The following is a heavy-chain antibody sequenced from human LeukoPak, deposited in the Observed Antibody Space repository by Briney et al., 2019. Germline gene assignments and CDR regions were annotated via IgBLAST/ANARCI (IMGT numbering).Heavy chain of an antibody. Sequence: GGSLRLSCVVSGISLSNYAMTWVRQAPGKGLEWPLYISERRGSTTYADSVKGRFTISSDSSLNTLYLQMTSLRAEDTPVYFCAKRGIVIRGILVIGYHQEAYHYDYWGQGVLVTVSS. V-gene: IGHV3-23*01. J-gene: IGHJ4*02. CDR3: AKRGIVIRGILVIGYHQEAYHYDY. D-gene: IGHD3-10*01. CDR2: ISERRGST. CDR1: GISLSNYA.